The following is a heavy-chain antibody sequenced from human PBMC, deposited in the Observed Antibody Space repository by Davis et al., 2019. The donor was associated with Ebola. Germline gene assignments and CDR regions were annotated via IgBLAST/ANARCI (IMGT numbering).Heavy chain of an antibody. CDR3: VRDPALVVTGGGWFFGL. D-gene: IGHD2-21*02. Sequence: GESLKISCSVSGFTFSAYGMHWVRQAPGKGLEWVAVIWYDGSNKYYADSVKGRFTISRDNSKNTLYLQMNSLRAEDTAVYYCVRDPALVVTGGGWFFGLWGRGTLVTVSS. V-gene: IGHV3-33*08. J-gene: IGHJ2*01. CDR2: IWYDGSNK. CDR1: GFTFSAYG.